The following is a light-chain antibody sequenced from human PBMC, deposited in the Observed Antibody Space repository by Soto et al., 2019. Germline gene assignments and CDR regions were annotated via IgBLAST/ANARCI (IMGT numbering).Light chain of an antibody. V-gene: IGKV3-20*01. CDR2: GAS. Sequence: EIVLTQSPGTLSQSPGERATLSCRASQSVSNNYLAWYQQKPGQAPRLLIYGASNRATGIPDRFSGSGSGTDFTLTISRLEPEDFAVYYCQQYDSSGTFGQGTKV. J-gene: IGKJ1*01. CDR3: QQYDSSGT. CDR1: QSVSNNY.